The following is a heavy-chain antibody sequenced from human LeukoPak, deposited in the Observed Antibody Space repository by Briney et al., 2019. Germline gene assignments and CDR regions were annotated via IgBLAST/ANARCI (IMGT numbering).Heavy chain of an antibody. V-gene: IGHV3-48*04. CDR2: ISGSGSTI. CDR3: ARSIVEMATIDY. Sequence: GGSLRLSCAASGFTFSSYSMNWVRQAPGKGLEWVSYISGSGSTIYYADSVKGRFTISRDNAKNSLYLQMNSLRAEDTAVYYCARSIVEMATIDYWGQGTLVTVSS. CDR1: GFTFSSYS. D-gene: IGHD5-24*01. J-gene: IGHJ4*02.